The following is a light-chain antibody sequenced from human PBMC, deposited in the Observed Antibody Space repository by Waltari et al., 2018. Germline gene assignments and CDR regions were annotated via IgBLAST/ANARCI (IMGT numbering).Light chain of an antibody. CDR2: GAS. J-gene: IGKJ1*01. CDR1: QSVSRF. CDR3: QKYDRLPAT. V-gene: IGKV3-20*01. Sequence: EIVLTQSPGTLSLSPGERGTLSCRAGQSVSRFLAWYQQKAGQAPRLLIYGASTRATGSPDRFSGSWSRTDCSLTISRLEPEXXXVYYCQKYDRLPATFGQGTKVEIK.